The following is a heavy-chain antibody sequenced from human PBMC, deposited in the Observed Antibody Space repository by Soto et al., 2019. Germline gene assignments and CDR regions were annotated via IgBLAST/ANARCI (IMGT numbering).Heavy chain of an antibody. CDR3: AHSLIPNWGSRGAFDY. D-gene: IGHD7-27*01. J-gene: IGHJ4*02. V-gene: IGHV2-5*02. CDR2: IYWDDDK. Sequence: DWLALIYWDDDKRYSPSLKSRLTITKDTSKNQVVLTMTNLDPVDTATYYCAHSLIPNWGSRGAFDYWGQGTLVTVSS.